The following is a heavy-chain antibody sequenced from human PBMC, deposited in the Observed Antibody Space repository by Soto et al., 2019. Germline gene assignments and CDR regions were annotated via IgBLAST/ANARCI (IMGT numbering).Heavy chain of an antibody. CDR2: IYSDHSGGST. J-gene: IGHJ3*02. Sequence: VQVVESGGGLVQPGGSLRLSCAASGFTVNANYMSWVRQAPGKGLEWVSVIYSDHSGGSTYYADSVRGRFSISRDYSKDTVYLQMNSLRAEDTAVYYCARDRHRVAFDIWGQGTMVSVSS. CDR3: ARDRHRVAFDI. CDR1: GFTVNANY. V-gene: IGHV3-66*01.